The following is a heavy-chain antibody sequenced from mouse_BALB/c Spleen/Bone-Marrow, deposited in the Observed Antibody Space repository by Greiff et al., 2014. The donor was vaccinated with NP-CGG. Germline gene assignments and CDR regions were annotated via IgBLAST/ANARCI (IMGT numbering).Heavy chain of an antibody. CDR3: ARGGISVDY. CDR1: GYAFSVYW. Sequence: QVQLKQSGAELVRPGSSVKISCKASGYAFSVYWMNWVKQRPGQGLEWIGQIYPGDGDTNYNGKFKGRATLTADKSPNTAYMQLSSLTSEDSAVYFCARGGISVDYWGQGTTLTVSS. CDR2: IYPGDGDT. V-gene: IGHV1-80*01. J-gene: IGHJ2*01.